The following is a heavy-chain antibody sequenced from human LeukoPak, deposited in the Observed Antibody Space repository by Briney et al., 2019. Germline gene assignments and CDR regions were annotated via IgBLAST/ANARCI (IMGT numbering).Heavy chain of an antibody. V-gene: IGHV3-21*01. CDR1: GFTFSSYS. CDR2: ISSSSSYV. CDR3: ARTGHESSWYIDEN. D-gene: IGHD6-13*01. Sequence: SGGSLRLSCAASGFTFSSYSLNWVRQAPGKGLEWVSSISSSSSYVDYADSVRGRFTISRDNAKNSIYLQMNSLRGEDAAVYYCARTGHESSWYIDENWGQGTLVTVSS. J-gene: IGHJ1*01.